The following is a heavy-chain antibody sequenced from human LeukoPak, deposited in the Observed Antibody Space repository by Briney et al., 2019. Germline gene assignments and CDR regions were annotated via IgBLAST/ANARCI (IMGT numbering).Heavy chain of an antibody. CDR3: ARQDYYDSSGTFDY. V-gene: IGHV4-39*01. J-gene: IGHJ4*02. Sequence: PSGTLSLTCTVSGGSISSSSYYWGWIRQPPGKGLEWIGSIYYSGSTYYNPSLKSRVTISVDTSKNQFSLKLSSVTAADTAVYYCARQDYYDSSGTFDYWGQGTLVTVSS. CDR1: GGSISSSSYY. D-gene: IGHD3-22*01. CDR2: IYYSGST.